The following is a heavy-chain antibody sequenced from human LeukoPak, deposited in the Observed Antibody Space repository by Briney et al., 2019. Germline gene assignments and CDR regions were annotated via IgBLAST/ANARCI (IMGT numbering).Heavy chain of an antibody. CDR2: FDPEDGET. CDR1: GYTLTELS. Sequence: GASVKVSCKVSGYTLTELSMHWVRQAPGKGLEWMGGFDPEDGETIYAQKLQGRVTMTTDTSTSTAYMELRSLRSDDTAVYYCARQGAAGGTPIDYWGQGTLVTVSS. D-gene: IGHD6-13*01. CDR3: ARQGAAGGTPIDY. J-gene: IGHJ4*02. V-gene: IGHV1-24*01.